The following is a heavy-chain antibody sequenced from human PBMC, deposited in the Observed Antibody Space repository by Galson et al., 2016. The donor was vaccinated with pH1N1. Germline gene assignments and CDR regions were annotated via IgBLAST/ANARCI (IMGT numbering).Heavy chain of an antibody. CDR3: AREWGIGAAGPLDS. CDR1: GFTFSNYL. CDR2: TSGSGGNV. V-gene: IGHV3-11*01. Sequence: SLRLSCAASGFTFSNYLMSWVRQAPGKGLEWVSATSGSGGNVAYADSVKGRFTISRDNAQNSLLLQMDSLRGDDTALYYCAREWGIGAAGPLDSWGQGALVIVSS. D-gene: IGHD6-13*01. J-gene: IGHJ4*02.